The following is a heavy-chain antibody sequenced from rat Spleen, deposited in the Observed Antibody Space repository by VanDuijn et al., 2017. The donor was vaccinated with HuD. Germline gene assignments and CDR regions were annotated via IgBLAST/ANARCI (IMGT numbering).Heavy chain of an antibody. J-gene: IGHJ2*01. CDR1: GFTFSDYY. CDR3: ARQGTRWYYFDH. Sequence: EVQLVESDGGLVQPGRSLKLSCAASGFTFSDYYMAWVRQAPTKGLEWVATISYDGTGTYYRDSVKGRFTISRDNAKSTLYLQMDSLRSEDTATYYCARQGTRWYYFDHWGQGVMVTVSS. CDR2: ISYDGTGT. D-gene: IGHD1-1*01. V-gene: IGHV5-29*01.